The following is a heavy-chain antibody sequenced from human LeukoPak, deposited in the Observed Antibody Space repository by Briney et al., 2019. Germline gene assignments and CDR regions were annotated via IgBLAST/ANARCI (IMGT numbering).Heavy chain of an antibody. CDR1: GDSIGSYY. V-gene: IGHV4-4*07. J-gene: IGHJ3*02. CDR2: IDTGGST. D-gene: IGHD1-7*01. CDR3: ARLMTGTTTAFDI. Sequence: SETLSLTCTVSGDSIGSYYWSWIRQPAGKGLEWIGRIDTGGSTNYNPSLKSRVTMSVDTSKNQFSLELSSVTAADTAVYYCARLMTGTTTAFDIWGQGTMVTVSS.